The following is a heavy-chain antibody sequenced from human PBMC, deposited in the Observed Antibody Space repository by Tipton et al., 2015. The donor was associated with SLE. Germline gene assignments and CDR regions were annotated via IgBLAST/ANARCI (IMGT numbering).Heavy chain of an antibody. Sequence: TLSLTCTVSGGSISNYYCSWIRQSPGKGLEWIGYIYYTGSTYYDPSLKRRVTISVDTSKNQFSLKLSSVTAADTAVYYCARIVVVLKTGYFQHWGQGTLVTVSS. V-gene: IGHV4-59*08. CDR3: ARIVVVLKTGYFQH. CDR2: IYYTGST. D-gene: IGHD3-22*01. J-gene: IGHJ1*01. CDR1: GGSISNYY.